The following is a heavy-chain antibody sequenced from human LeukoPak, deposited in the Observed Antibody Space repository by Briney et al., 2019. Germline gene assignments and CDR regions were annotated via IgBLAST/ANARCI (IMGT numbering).Heavy chain of an antibody. CDR3: ARVGLSYGMDV. CDR2: IYSGGST. Sequence: GGSLRLSCAASGFTVSSNYMSWVRQAPGEGLEWVSVIYSGGSTYYADSVKGRFTISRDNSKNTLYLQMNSLRAEDTAVYYCARVGLSYGMDVWGQGTTVTVSS. V-gene: IGHV3-66*01. J-gene: IGHJ6*02. D-gene: IGHD2/OR15-2a*01. CDR1: GFTVSSNY.